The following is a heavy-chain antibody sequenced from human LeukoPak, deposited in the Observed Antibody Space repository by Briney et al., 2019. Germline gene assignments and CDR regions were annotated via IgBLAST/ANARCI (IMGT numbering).Heavy chain of an antibody. V-gene: IGHV4-59*12. J-gene: IGHJ5*02. CDR2: IYYSGST. CDR3: AREVRPDSGGSPPFDP. D-gene: IGHD2-15*01. CDR1: GGSISSYY. Sequence: SETLSLTCTVSGGSISSYYWSWIRQPPGKGLEWIGYIYYSGSTYYNPSLKSRVTISVDTSKNQFSLKLSSVTAADTAVYYCAREVRPDSGGSPPFDPWGQGTLVTVSS.